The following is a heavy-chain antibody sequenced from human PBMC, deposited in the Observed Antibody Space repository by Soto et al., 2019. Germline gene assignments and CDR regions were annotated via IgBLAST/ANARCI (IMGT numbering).Heavy chain of an antibody. CDR2: INPNSGGT. D-gene: IGHD6-13*01. Sequence: GASVKVSCKASGYTFTGYYMHWVRQAPGQGLEWMGWINPNSGGTNYAQKFQGWVTMTRDTSISTAYMELSRLRSDDTAVYYCARGPPSLAGQKNSSSWYEDWGQGTLVTVSS. V-gene: IGHV1-2*04. CDR1: GYTFTGYY. J-gene: IGHJ4*02. CDR3: ARGPPSLAGQKNSSSWYED.